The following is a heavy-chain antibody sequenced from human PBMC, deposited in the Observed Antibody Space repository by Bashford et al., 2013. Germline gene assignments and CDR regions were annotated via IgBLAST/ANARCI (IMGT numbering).Heavy chain of an antibody. Sequence: GGSLRLSCAASGFTFSSYGMHWVRQAPGKGLEWVAVISYDGSNKYYADSVKGRFTISRDNSKNTLYLQMNSLRAEDTAVYYCAKAAASYQLPSSYYYYGMDVWGQGTTVTVSS. J-gene: IGHJ6*02. CDR1: GFTFSSYG. CDR2: ISYDGSNK. D-gene: IGHD2-2*01. CDR3: AKAAASYQLPSSYYYYGMDV. V-gene: IGHV3-30*18.